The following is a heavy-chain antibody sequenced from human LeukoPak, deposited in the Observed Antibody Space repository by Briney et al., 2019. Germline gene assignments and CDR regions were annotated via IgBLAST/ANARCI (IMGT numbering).Heavy chain of an antibody. J-gene: IGHJ6*02. D-gene: IGHD3-10*01. CDR2: ISYDGSNK. CDR3: ARDLSGGYYGSGTLYGMDV. CDR1: GFTFSSYA. V-gene: IGHV3-30*04. Sequence: GRSLRLSCAASGFTFSSYAMHWVRQAPGKGLEWVAVISYDGSNKYYADSVKGRFTISRDNSKNTLYLQMNSLRAEDTAVYYCARDLSGGYYGSGTLYGMDVWGQGTTVTVSS.